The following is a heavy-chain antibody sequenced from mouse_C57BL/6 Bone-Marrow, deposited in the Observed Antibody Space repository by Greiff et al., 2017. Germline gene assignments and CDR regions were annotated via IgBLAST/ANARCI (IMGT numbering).Heavy chain of an antibody. CDR3: ARDDYYGSSYPFAY. J-gene: IGHJ3*01. CDR2: ISDGGSYT. V-gene: IGHV5-4*01. CDR1: GFTFSSYA. Sequence: EVHLVESGGGLVKPGGSLKLSCAASGFTFSSYAMSWVRQTPEKRLEWVATISDGGSYTYYPDNVKGRFTISRDNAKNNLYLQMSHLKSEDTAMYYCARDDYYGSSYPFAYWGQGTLVTVSA. D-gene: IGHD1-1*01.